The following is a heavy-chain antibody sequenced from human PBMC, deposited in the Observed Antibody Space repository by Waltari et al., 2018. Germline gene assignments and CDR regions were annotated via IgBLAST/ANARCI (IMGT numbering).Heavy chain of an antibody. CDR2: ISSSSSYI. Sequence: EVQLVESGGGLVKRGGSLRSFCADSGLTLSSPSMNWGRPAPGQGLEWVSSISSSSSYIYYADSVKGRFTISRDNAKNSLYLQMNSLRAEDTAVYYCARSIVPRSGFDYWGQGTLVTVSS. J-gene: IGHJ4*02. CDR3: ARSIVPRSGFDY. D-gene: IGHD6-6*01. V-gene: IGHV3-21*01. CDR1: GLTLSSPS.